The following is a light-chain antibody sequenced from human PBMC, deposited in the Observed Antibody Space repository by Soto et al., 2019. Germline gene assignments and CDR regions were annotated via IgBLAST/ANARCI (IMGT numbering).Light chain of an antibody. J-gene: IGLJ1*01. CDR3: SSYTSSSTLYV. V-gene: IGLV2-14*03. Sequence: QSVLTQPASVSGSPGQSIAISCTGTSSDVGAFNYVSWYQQHPGKAPKFMIFDVSSRPSGVSDRFSDSKSGNTASLTISGLQAEDEADYYCSSYTSSSTLYVFGTGTKVTVL. CDR1: SSDVGAFNY. CDR2: DVS.